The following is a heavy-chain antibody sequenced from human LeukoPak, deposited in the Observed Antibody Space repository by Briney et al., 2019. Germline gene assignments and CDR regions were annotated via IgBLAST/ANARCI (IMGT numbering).Heavy chain of an antibody. CDR3: ARDFSSGGDSSGYYGY. CDR2: IIPIFGTA. CDR1: GGTFSSYA. D-gene: IGHD3-22*01. Sequence: ASVKVSCKASGGTFSSYAISWVRQAPGQGLEWMGGIIPIFGTANYAQEFQGRVTITADKSTSTAYMELSSLRSEDTAVYYCARDFSSGGDSSGYYGYWGQGTLVTVSS. V-gene: IGHV1-69*06. J-gene: IGHJ4*02.